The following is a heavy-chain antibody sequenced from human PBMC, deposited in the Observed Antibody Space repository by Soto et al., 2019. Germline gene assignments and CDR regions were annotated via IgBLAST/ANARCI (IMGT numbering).Heavy chain of an antibody. Sequence: QVQLVESGGGVVQPGRSLRLSCAASGFTFSSYGMHWVRQAPGKGLEWVAVIWSDGSNKYYADSVKGRFTISRDNSKNPLYLQMNSLRAEDTAVYYCARDRKQQLIHYYDGMDVWGQGTTVTVSS. V-gene: IGHV3-33*01. J-gene: IGHJ6*02. CDR3: ARDRKQQLIHYYDGMDV. CDR1: GFTFSSYG. CDR2: IWSDGSNK. D-gene: IGHD6-13*01.